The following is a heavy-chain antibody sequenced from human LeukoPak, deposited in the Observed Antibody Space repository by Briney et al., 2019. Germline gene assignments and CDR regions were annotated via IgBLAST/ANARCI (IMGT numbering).Heavy chain of an antibody. CDR1: GGSFSGYY. J-gene: IGHJ5*02. CDR2: ITHSGST. CDR3: ARGFVMITFGGVILSKWFDP. Sequence: PSETLSLTCAVYGGSFSGYYWSWIRQPPGKGLEWIGEITHSGSTNYNPSLKSRVTISVDTSKNQFSLKLSSVTAADTAVYYCARGFVMITFGGVILSKWFDPWGQGTLVTVSS. D-gene: IGHD3-16*01. V-gene: IGHV4-34*01.